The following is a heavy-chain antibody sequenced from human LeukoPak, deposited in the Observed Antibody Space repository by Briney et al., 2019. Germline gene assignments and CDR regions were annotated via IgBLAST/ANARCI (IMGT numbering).Heavy chain of an antibody. D-gene: IGHD3-10*01. CDR2: IIPIFGTA. J-gene: IGHJ6*02. CDR3: ARRRGSGSYLYYYYGMDV. CDR1: GGTFSSYA. Sequence: SVKVSCKASGGTFSSYAISWVRQAPGQGLEWMGGIIPIFGTANYAQKFQGRVTITADESTSTAYMELSSLRSEDTAVYYCARRRGSGSYLYYYYGMDVWGQGTTVTVSS. V-gene: IGHV1-69*13.